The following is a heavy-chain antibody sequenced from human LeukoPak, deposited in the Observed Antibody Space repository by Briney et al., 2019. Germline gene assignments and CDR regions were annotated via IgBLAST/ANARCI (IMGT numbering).Heavy chain of an antibody. CDR3: AGSLGYSSDSYYYGMDV. CDR1: GFTVSNNY. J-gene: IGHJ6*02. V-gene: IGHV3-66*01. Sequence: GGSLRLSCAASGFTVSNNYMTWVRQAPGKGLEWASVIYFAGSAYYADSVKGRFTISRDDSKNTVYLQMDILSADDTAVYYCAGSLGYSSDSYYYGMDVWGQGTTVIVSS. CDR2: IYFAGSA. D-gene: IGHD5-12*01.